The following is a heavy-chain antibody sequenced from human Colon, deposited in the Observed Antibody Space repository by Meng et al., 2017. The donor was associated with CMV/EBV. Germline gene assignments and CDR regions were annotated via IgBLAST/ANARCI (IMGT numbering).Heavy chain of an antibody. V-gene: IGHV3-73*01. CDR2: IKSKSHSYAT. J-gene: IGHJ5*02. Sequence: GGSLRLSCAASGLTFSDSSINWVRQSSGKGLEWVGRIKSKSHSYATTYVASMKGRFTISRDDSKNTAYLQLSGLKIDDTAVYYCTTTSGSDPGSWGRGTLVTVSS. D-gene: IGHD1-1*01. CDR1: GLTFSDSS. CDR3: TTTSGSDPGS.